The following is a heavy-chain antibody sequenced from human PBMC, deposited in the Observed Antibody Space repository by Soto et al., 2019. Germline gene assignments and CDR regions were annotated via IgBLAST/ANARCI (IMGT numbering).Heavy chain of an antibody. CDR3: AKVSKRRSSSWYGGAHAFDI. J-gene: IGHJ3*02. CDR2: ISGSGGST. CDR1: GFTFSSYA. V-gene: IGHV3-23*01. Sequence: EVQLLESGGGLVQPGGSLRLSCAASGFTFSSYAMSWVRQAPGKGLEWVSAISGSGGSTYYADSVKGRFTISRDNSKNTLYLQMNSLRAEDTAVYYCAKVSKRRSSSWYGGAHAFDIWGQGTMVTVSS. D-gene: IGHD6-13*01.